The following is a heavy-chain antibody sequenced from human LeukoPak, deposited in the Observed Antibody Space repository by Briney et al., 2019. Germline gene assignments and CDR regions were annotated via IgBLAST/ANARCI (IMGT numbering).Heavy chain of an antibody. J-gene: IGHJ5*02. D-gene: IGHD6-13*01. CDR2: IYSSGST. V-gene: IGHV4-4*07. Sequence: SETLSLTCTVSGGSIIGYYWSWIRQPAGEGLEWIGRIYSSGSTNYNPSLQSRATISVDKSNNQFSLKLTSVTAADTAVYYCARDAYSNSYYWFDPWGQGTLVTVSS. CDR3: ARDAYSNSYYWFDP. CDR1: GGSIIGYY.